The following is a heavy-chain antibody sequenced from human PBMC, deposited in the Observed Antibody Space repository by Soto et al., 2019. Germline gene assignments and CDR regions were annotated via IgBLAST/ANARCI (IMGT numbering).Heavy chain of an antibody. CDR1: GGSISSGGYF. V-gene: IGHV4-31*03. J-gene: IGHJ6*02. CDR3: ARELGPDIGVVPTDHYYYGMDV. CDR2: IYYSDST. Sequence: PSGTLSLPCTVSGGSISSGGYFWNWIRQRPGKGLEWIGYIYYSDSTHYNPSLKSRVTISVDTSKNQFSLKLISVTAADTAMYYCARELGPDIGVVPTDHYYYGMDVWGQGTTVT. D-gene: IGHD2-2*01.